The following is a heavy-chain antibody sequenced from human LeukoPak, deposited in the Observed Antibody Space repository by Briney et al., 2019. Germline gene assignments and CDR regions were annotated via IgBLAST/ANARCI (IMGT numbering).Heavy chain of an antibody. V-gene: IGHV3-23*01. CDR3: AEAHYYYDSSGYYHYDY. CDR2: ISGSGGST. D-gene: IGHD3-22*01. J-gene: IGHJ4*02. CDR1: GFTFSSYA. Sequence: PGGSLRLSCAASGFTFSSYAMSWVRQAPGKGLEWVSAISGSGGSTYYADSVKGRFTISRDNSKNTLYLQMNSLRAEDTSVYYCAEAHYYYDSSGYYHYDYWGQGTLVTVSS.